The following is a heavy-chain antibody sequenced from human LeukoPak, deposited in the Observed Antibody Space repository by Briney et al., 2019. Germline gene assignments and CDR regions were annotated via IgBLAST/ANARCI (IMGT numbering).Heavy chain of an antibody. CDR3: ARRAGFYGSRTNWFDP. Sequence: SETLSLTCTVSGASISSSTDYWSWNSQPPGKGLERIGEINHSGRTNYNPSLKSRVTISVDTSKNQFSLKLSSVTAADTAVYYSARRAGFYGSRTNWFDPWGQGTLVTVSS. V-gene: IGHV4-39*07. D-gene: IGHD3-10*01. CDR2: INHSGRT. CDR1: GASISSSTDY. J-gene: IGHJ5*02.